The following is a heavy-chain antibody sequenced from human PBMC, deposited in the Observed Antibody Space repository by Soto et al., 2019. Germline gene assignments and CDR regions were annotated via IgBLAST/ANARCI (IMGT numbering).Heavy chain of an antibody. V-gene: IGHV4-59*01. CDR2: IYYSGST. CDR1: GGSISSYY. J-gene: IGHJ4*02. D-gene: IGHD2-15*01. CDR3: ARDNDGGTAFDY. Sequence: QVQLQESGPGLVKPSETLSLTCTVSGGSISSYYWSWIRQPPGKGLEWIGYIYYSGSTNYNPSLKSRVTISVDTSKNQFSLKLSSVTAADTAVYYCARDNDGGTAFDYWGQGTLVTVSS.